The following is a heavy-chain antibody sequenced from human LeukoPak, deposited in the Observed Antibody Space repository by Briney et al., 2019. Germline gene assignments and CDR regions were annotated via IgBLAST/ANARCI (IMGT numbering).Heavy chain of an antibody. V-gene: IGHV4-34*01. Sequence: SETLSLTCAVYGGSFSGYYWSRIRQPPGKGLEWIGEINHSGSTNYNPSLKSRVTISVDTSKNQFSLKLSSVTAADTAVYYCARGAQWYGSSWYGYYLDYWGKGTLVTVS. CDR2: INHSGST. CDR3: ARGAQWYGSSWYGYYLDY. J-gene: IGHJ4*02. CDR1: GGSFSGYY. D-gene: IGHD6-13*01.